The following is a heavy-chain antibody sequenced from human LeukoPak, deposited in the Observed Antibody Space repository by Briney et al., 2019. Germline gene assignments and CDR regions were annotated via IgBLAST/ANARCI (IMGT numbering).Heavy chain of an antibody. CDR2: INPSGGST. V-gene: IGHV1-46*01. CDR1: GYTFTSYY. J-gene: IGHJ4*02. D-gene: IGHD3-3*01. CDR3: ASARGGTLEWFSFYFDY. Sequence: GASVKVSCKASGYTFTSYYMHWVRQAPGQGLEWMGIINPSGGSTSYAQKFQGRVTMTRDTSTSTVYMELSSLRSEDTAVYYCASARGGTLEWFSFYFDYWGQGTLVTVSS.